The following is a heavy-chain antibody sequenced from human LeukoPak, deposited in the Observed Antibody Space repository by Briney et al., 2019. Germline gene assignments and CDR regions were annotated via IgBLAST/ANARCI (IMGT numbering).Heavy chain of an antibody. V-gene: IGHV4-59*08. CDR3: ARLAKMVPPIITYHYFDY. CDR1: GGSISPDY. J-gene: IGHJ4*02. D-gene: IGHD3-22*01. Sequence: PSETLSLTCTVPGGSISPDYWSWIRQPPGKSREFVAYIFYDGSVNYNPSLKSRVTLSVDTSKNQISLTLTSVTAADTAVYYCARLAKMVPPIITYHYFDYWGQGSLVTVSS. CDR2: IFYDGSV.